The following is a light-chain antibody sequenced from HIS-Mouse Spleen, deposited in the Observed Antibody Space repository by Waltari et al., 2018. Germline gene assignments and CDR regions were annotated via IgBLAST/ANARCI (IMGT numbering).Light chain of an antibody. CDR2: DVS. J-gene: IGLJ2*01. CDR1: SSDVGGSNY. CDR3: SSYTSSSFNVV. Sequence: QSALTQPASVSGSPGQSITISCTGTSSDVGGSNYVSWYQQHPGKAPKLMIYDVSNRPSGVSNRFSGSKSGNTASLTISGIQAEDEADYYCSSYTSSSFNVVFGGGTKLTVL. V-gene: IGLV2-14*03.